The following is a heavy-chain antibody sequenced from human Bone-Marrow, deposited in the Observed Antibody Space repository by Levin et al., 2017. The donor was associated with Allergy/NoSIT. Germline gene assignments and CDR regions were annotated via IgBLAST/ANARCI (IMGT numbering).Heavy chain of an antibody. D-gene: IGHD6-19*01. J-gene: IGHJ4*02. CDR2: IRPNSERT. Sequence: PGGSLRLSCAASGFTFGNHAMTWVRHAPGKGLEWVSTIRPNSERTYFADSVKGRFTVSRDDSMNMMYLQMNSLRVDDAAVYYCAGGQGARGWYTVDFWGQGTLVTVSS. V-gene: IGHV3-23*01. CDR3: AGGQGARGWYTVDF. CDR1: GFTFGNHA.